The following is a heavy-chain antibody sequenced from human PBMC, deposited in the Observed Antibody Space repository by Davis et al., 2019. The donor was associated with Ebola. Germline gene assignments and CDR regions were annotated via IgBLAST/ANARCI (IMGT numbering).Heavy chain of an antibody. J-gene: IGHJ4*02. Sequence: GGSLRLSCSASGFTFSSYAMHWVRQAPGKGLEYVSAISSNGGSTYYADSVKGRFTISRDNSKNTLYLQMSSLRAEDTAVYYCARALSSSWFEFDYWGQGTLVTVSS. V-gene: IGHV3-64D*06. CDR2: ISSNGGST. CDR1: GFTFSSYA. CDR3: ARALSSSWFEFDY. D-gene: IGHD6-13*01.